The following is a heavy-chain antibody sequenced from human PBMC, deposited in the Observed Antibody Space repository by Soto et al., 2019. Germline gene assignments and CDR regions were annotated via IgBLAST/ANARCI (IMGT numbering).Heavy chain of an antibody. D-gene: IGHD3-10*01. Sequence: PGGSLRLSCAGSGFTFRSYTIHWVRQAPGKGLEWVAVISRDGTNKYYVDSVKGRFTISRDNSKDTVYLQMNSLRDEDSAMFYCARSRSGAVADSFDFWGQGTLVTVSS. CDR3: ARSRSGAVADSFDF. J-gene: IGHJ4*02. V-gene: IGHV3-30*04. CDR1: GFTFRSYT. CDR2: ISRDGTNK.